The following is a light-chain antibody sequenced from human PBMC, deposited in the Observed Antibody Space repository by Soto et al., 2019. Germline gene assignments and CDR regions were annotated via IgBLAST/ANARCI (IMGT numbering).Light chain of an antibody. Sequence: EIVLTQSPATLSVSPGERATLSCRASESVRTSLAWYQQKPGRSPSLLIYGASNRATGLPARFSGSGSGTDFTLTISSLEPEDFAVYYCHQRKSWPRTFGQGTKVDIK. CDR3: HQRKSWPRT. CDR1: ESVRTS. V-gene: IGKV3-11*01. J-gene: IGKJ1*01. CDR2: GAS.